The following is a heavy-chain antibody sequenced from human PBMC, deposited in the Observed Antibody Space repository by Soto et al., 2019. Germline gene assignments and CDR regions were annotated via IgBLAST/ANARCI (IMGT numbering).Heavy chain of an antibody. CDR1: GFTFSRYG. J-gene: IGHJ4*02. CDR2: ISYDGSNE. V-gene: IGHV3-30*18. CDR3: AKPSGPTYSNYHPDS. Sequence: HPWGSLRLSCAAPGFTFSRYGMHWVRQAPGKGLEWVAVISYDGSNEYYVDSVKGRFTISRDNSKNTLYLQMSSLSGEDTAVYYCAKPSGPTYSNYHPDSWGQGTLVTVPQ. D-gene: IGHD4-4*01.